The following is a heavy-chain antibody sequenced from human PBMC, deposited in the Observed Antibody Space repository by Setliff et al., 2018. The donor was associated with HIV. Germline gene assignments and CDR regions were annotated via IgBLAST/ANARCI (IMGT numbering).Heavy chain of an antibody. CDR3: ARGVKGIATTGKYYFDY. CDR2: INPDSRGT. CDR1: GYAFSDYS. V-gene: IGHV1-2*06. J-gene: IGHJ4*02. D-gene: IGHD6-13*01. Sequence: GASVKVSCKTSGYAFSDYSIHWVRQAPGQSLEWVGRINPDSRGTNYAQTFQGRVTMTRDTSANTAYMELSRLRSDDTAVFYCARGVKGIATTGKYYFDYWGQGTLVTVSS.